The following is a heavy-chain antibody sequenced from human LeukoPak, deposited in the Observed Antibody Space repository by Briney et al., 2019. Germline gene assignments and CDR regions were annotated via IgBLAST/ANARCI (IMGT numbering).Heavy chain of an antibody. CDR2: ISAYNGNT. CDR1: GYTFTSYG. Sequence: ASVKVSCKASGYTFTSYGISWVRQAPGQGLEWMGWISAYNGNTNYAQKLQGRVTMTTDTSTSTAYMELRSLRSDDTAVYYCAGADLTMIQGVGFDYWGQGTLVTVSS. V-gene: IGHV1-18*01. D-gene: IGHD3-22*01. J-gene: IGHJ4*02. CDR3: AGADLTMIQGVGFDY.